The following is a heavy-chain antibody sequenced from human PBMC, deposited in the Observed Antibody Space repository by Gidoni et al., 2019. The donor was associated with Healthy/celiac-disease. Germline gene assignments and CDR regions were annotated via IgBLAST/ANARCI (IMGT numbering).Heavy chain of an antibody. CDR1: GGSFSGYY. Sequence: QVQLQQWGAGLLKPSETLSLTCAVYGGSFSGYYWSWIRQPPGKGLEWIGESNHSGSTNYNPSLKSRVTRSVDTSKNQFSLKLSSVTAADTAVYYCARGLTSTMVRGAPLYYFDYWGQGTLVTVSS. D-gene: IGHD3-10*01. V-gene: IGHV4-34*01. J-gene: IGHJ4*02. CDR2: SNHSGST. CDR3: ARGLTSTMVRGAPLYYFDY.